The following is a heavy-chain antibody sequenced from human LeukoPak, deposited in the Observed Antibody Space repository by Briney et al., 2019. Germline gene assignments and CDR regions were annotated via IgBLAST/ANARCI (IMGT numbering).Heavy chain of an antibody. J-gene: IGHJ4*02. CDR2: ISRSGSTI. D-gene: IGHD5-12*01. CDR3: ARGPSGYHNT. CDR1: GFTFSNYS. Sequence: GGSLRLSCAASGFTFSNYSMNWVRQAPGKGLEWVSYISRSGSTIYYADSVKGRFTISRDNAKNSLYLQMSSLRAEDTAVYYCARGPSGYHNTGGQGTLVTVSS. V-gene: IGHV3-48*01.